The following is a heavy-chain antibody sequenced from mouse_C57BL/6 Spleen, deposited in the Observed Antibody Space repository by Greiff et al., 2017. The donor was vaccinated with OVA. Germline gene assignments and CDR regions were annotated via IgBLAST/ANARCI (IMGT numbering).Heavy chain of an antibody. CDR2: INPNNGGT. D-gene: IGHD3-2*02. CDR3: AGGQFTMDY. J-gene: IGHJ4*01. V-gene: IGHV1-26*01. CDR1: GYTFTDYY. Sequence: EVQLQQSGPELVKPGASVKISCKASGYTFTDYYMNWVKQSHGKSLEWIGDINPNNGGTSYNQKFKGKATLTVDKSSSTGYMELRSQTSEDSAVDYCAGGQFTMDYWGQGTSVTVSS.